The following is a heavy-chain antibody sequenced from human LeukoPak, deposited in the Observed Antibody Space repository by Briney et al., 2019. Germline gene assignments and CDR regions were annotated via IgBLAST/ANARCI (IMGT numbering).Heavy chain of an antibody. CDR1: GFTFSSYA. J-gene: IGHJ6*03. D-gene: IGHD1-1*01. CDR3: ARALRDLQLERRGTRGPYYYYYMDV. CDR2: INHSGST. V-gene: IGHV4-34*01. Sequence: GSLRLSCAASGFTFSSYAMSWVRQAPGKGLEWIGEINHSGSTNYNPSLKSRATISVDTSKNQFSLQLSSVTVADTAVYYCARALRDLQLERRGTRGPYYYYYMDVWGKGTTVTVSS.